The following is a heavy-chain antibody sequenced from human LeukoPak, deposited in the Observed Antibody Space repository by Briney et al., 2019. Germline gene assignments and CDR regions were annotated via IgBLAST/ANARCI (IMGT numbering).Heavy chain of an antibody. CDR3: ASFGISWRSSY. V-gene: IGHV3-74*01. D-gene: IGHD2-21*01. CDR2: ISDDGSYT. CDR1: GFSFSSHW. Sequence: GGSLTLSCAASGFSFSSHWVHWVRQAPGKGLVWVSRISDDGSYTSNVDSVKGRFTISRDNVNNMLYLHMNSLRAEDTAVYYCASFGISWRSSYWGQGTLVTVSS. J-gene: IGHJ4*02.